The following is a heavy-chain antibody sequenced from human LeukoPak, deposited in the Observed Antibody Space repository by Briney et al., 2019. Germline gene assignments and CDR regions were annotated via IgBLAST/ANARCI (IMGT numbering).Heavy chain of an antibody. CDR1: GFMLHQYA. V-gene: IGHV3-49*04. CDR3: ARVVELGVSTLPGSLGVSDS. Sequence: GGSLRLSCAGSGFMLHQYAISWVRQAPGKGLEWVGFIRSNTYGGTSQYAASVRGRFTISRDDSRNIAYVQMNSLQTEDTGVYYCARVVELGVSTLPGSLGVSDSWGQGTLVTVSS. D-gene: IGHD1-26*01. J-gene: IGHJ4*02. CDR2: IRSNTYGGTS.